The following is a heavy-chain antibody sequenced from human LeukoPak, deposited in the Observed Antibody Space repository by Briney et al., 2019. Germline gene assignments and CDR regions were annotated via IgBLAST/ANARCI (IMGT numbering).Heavy chain of an antibody. V-gene: IGHV4-39*01. CDR3: ARVDHYYFYMDV. J-gene: IGHJ6*03. CDR2: IYYSGST. Sequence: SETLSLTCTVSGASISTATYYWGWIRQSPGKGLAWIAKIYYSGSTYYNPSLMSRVTISIDMSKNQFSLNLSSVTAADTALYYCARVDHYYFYMDVWGKGTTVTVSS. CDR1: GASISTATYY.